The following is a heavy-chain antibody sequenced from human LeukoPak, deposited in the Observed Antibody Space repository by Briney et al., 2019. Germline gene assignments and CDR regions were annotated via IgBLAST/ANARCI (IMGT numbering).Heavy chain of an antibody. CDR1: GLTFSSYT. Sequence: GSPRLSCAVSGLTFSSYTMTWVRQAPGRGLEWVSGISGSGGSTYYADSVKGRFTISRDNSKNTLYLQMNSLRAEDTAVYYCSLWTPDYWSQGTLVTVSS. D-gene: IGHD3-10*01. V-gene: IGHV3-23*01. CDR3: SLWTPDY. J-gene: IGHJ4*02. CDR2: ISGSGGST.